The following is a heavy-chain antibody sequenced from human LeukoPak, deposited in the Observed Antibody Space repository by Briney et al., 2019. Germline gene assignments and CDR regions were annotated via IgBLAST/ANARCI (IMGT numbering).Heavy chain of an antibody. J-gene: IGHJ3*02. CDR2: IIPILGIA. CDR1: GGTFSSYA. Sequence: GASVKVSCKASGGTFSSYAISWVRQAPGQGLEWMGRIIPILGIANYAQKFQGRVTITADKSTSTAYMELSSLRSEDTAVFYCARSAYYESAFDIWGQGTMVTVSS. D-gene: IGHD3-22*01. V-gene: IGHV1-69*04. CDR3: ARSAYYESAFDI.